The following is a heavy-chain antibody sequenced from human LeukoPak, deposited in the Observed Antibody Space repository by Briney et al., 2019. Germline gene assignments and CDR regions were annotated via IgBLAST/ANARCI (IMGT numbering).Heavy chain of an antibody. CDR3: AFEGYNYGYN. Sequence: SVKVSCKASGGTFSSYAINWVRQAPGQGLEWMGGIIPIFGTSNYADKFQGRVTITADESTSTVYMELSSLRSDDAAIYYCAFEGYNYGYNWGQGTLVTVSS. V-gene: IGHV1-69*01. CDR2: IIPIFGTS. D-gene: IGHD5-18*01. J-gene: IGHJ4*02. CDR1: GGTFSSYA.